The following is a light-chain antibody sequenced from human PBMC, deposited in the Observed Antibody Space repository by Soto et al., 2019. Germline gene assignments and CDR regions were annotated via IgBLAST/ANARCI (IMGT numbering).Light chain of an antibody. CDR1: SSDVGAYDY. Sequence: QSALTQPRSVSGSPGQSITISCTGTSSDVGAYDYVSWYQQHPGKAPKFMIYEVTNRPPGVSHRFSGSKSGNTASLTISGLQAEDEADYYCSSYTSTSTYVFGTGTKVTV. CDR2: EVT. CDR3: SSYTSTSTYV. J-gene: IGLJ1*01. V-gene: IGLV2-14*01.